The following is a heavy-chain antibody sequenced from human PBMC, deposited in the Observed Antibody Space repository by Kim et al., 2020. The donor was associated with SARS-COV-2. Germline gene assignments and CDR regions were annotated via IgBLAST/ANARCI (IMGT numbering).Heavy chain of an antibody. J-gene: IGHJ4*02. Sequence: GGSLRLSCAVSGFTFSNYGVHWVRQAPGKGLEWVAVISYDGRNKYYVDSVKGRFTISRDNSKNTLDLQMNSLRAEDTAVYYCAKDRGPALTYDILTGLSPLDFWGQRTLVTVSS. V-gene: IGHV3-30*18. CDR2: ISYDGRNK. CDR3: AKDRGPALTYDILTGLSPLDF. CDR1: GFTFSNYG. D-gene: IGHD3-9*01.